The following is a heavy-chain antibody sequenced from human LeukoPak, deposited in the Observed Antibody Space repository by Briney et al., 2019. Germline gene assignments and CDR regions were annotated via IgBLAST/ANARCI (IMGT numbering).Heavy chain of an antibody. J-gene: IGHJ6*02. V-gene: IGHV4-4*07. CDR2: IYTSGST. D-gene: IGHD3-22*01. Sequence: SETLSLTCTVSGGSISSYYWSWIRQPAGKGLEWIWRIYTSGSTNYNPSLKSRVTMSVDTSKNQFSLKLSSVTAADTAVYYCARDLTMIVVVNHYYYGMDVWGQGTTVTVSS. CDR3: ARDLTMIVVVNHYYYGMDV. CDR1: GGSISSYY.